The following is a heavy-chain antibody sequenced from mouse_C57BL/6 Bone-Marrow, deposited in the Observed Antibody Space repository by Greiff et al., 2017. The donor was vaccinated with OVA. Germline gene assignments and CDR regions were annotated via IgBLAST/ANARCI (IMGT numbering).Heavy chain of an antibody. CDR3: ARDSSGYVYYAMDY. Sequence: VKLMESGPELVKPGASVKISCKASGYAFSSSWMNWVKQRPGKGLEWIGRIYPGDGDTNYNGKFKGKATLTADKSSSTAYMQLGSLTSEESAVYFCARDSSGYVYYAMDYWGQGTSVTVSS. CDR1: GYAFSSSW. J-gene: IGHJ4*01. CDR2: IYPGDGDT. D-gene: IGHD3-2*02. V-gene: IGHV1-82*01.